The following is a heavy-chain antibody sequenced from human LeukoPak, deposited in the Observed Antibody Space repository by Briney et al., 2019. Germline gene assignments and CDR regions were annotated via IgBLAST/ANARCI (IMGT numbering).Heavy chain of an antibody. CDR1: GFTFSSYS. J-gene: IGHJ4*02. Sequence: GGSLRFSCAASGFTFSSYSMNWVRQAPGKGLEWVSYISSSSSTIYYADSVKGRFTISRDNAKNSLYLQMNSLRAEDTAVYYCARTDVDYYDSSGYSAWGQGTLVTVSS. CDR2: ISSSSSTI. CDR3: ARTDVDYYDSSGYSA. D-gene: IGHD3-22*01. V-gene: IGHV3-48*01.